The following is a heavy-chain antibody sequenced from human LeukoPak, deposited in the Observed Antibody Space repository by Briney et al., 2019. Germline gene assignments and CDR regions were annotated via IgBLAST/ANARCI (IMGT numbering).Heavy chain of an antibody. D-gene: IGHD3-3*01. CDR2: INHDGSDK. V-gene: IGHV3-7*01. J-gene: IGHJ4*02. Sequence: GSLRLSCAASGFNFSSFWMNWVRQVPGKGLEWVANINHDGSDKYYVDSVKGRFTISRDNAKNSLYLEVHSLRAEDTAIYYCARNTYYDFWSRHYGLDFWGQGTLVTVSS. CDR3: ARNTYYDFWSRHYGLDF. CDR1: GFNFSSFW.